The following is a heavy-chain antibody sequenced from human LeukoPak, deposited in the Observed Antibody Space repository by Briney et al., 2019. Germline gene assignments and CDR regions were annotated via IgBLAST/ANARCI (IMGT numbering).Heavy chain of an antibody. D-gene: IGHD2-2*01. CDR3: ARSVSSTSFWFDP. CDR1: GYSFTSYW. Sequence: GESLKISCKGSGYSFTSYWIGWVRQMAGKGLEWMGIIYPGDSDTRYSPSFQGQVTISADKSISTAYLQWSSLEASDTAMYYCARSVSSTSFWFDPWGQGTLVTVSS. J-gene: IGHJ5*02. V-gene: IGHV5-51*01. CDR2: IYPGDSDT.